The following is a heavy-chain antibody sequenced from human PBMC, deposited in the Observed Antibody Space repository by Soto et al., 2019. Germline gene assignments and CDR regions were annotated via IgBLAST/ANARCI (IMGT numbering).Heavy chain of an antibody. D-gene: IGHD3-16*01. J-gene: IGHJ6*02. Sequence: GASVKGSCKASGYTFTSYGISWVRQAPGQGLEWMGWISAYNGNTNYAQKLQGRVTMTTDTSTSTAYMELRSLRSDDTAVYYCARDNKRGASVQAGEYGMDVWVQGTTVTVSS. CDR2: ISAYNGNT. V-gene: IGHV1-18*04. CDR3: ARDNKRGASVQAGEYGMDV. CDR1: GYTFTSYG.